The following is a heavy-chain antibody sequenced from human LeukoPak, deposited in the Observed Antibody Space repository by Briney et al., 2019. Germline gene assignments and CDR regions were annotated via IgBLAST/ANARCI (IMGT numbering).Heavy chain of an antibody. CDR1: GGTFSSYA. D-gene: IGHD1-26*01. CDR3: ARGDGSYFSGVWDY. Sequence: EASVKVSCKASGGTFSSYAISWVRQAPGQGLEWMGGIIPIFDTTNYAQKFQGRVTITADESTSTAYMELSSLRSEDTAVYYCARGDGSYFSGVWDYWGQGTLVTVSS. V-gene: IGHV1-69*01. J-gene: IGHJ4*02. CDR2: IIPIFDTT.